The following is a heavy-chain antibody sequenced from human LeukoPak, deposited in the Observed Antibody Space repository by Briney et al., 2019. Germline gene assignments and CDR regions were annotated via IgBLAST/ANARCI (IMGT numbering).Heavy chain of an antibody. CDR2: IYHSGST. CDR1: GGSISSGGYS. D-gene: IGHD6-13*01. CDR3: ARAQTFASSWFSGWWFDP. V-gene: IGHV4-30-2*01. J-gene: IGHJ5*02. Sequence: SETLSLTCAVSGGSISSGGYSWSWIRQPPGKGLEWIGYIYHSGSTYYNPSLKSRVTISVDRSKNQLSLKLSSVTAADTAVYYCARAQTFASSWFSGWWFDPWGQGTLVTVSS.